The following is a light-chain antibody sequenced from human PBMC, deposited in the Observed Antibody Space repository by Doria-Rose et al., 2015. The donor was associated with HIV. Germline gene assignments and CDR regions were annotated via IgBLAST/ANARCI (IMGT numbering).Light chain of an antibody. J-gene: IGKJ5*01. Sequence: EIVMTQSPGTLSLSPGERATLSCRANQRVKSSYLAWYQQKPGQAHRLLIYDASTRATGIPDRFSGSGSGTDFTLTISRLEPEDVAVYYCQQYGTSRGTFGQGTRLEIK. V-gene: IGKV3-20*01. CDR3: QQYGTSRGT. CDR2: DAS. CDR1: QRVKSSY.